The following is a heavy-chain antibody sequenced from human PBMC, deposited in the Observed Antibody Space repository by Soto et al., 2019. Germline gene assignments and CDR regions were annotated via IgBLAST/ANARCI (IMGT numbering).Heavy chain of an antibody. CDR3: ARHVYYDILKKNS. CDR2: INHSGST. V-gene: IGHV4-34*01. D-gene: IGHD3-9*01. CDR1: GGSFSGYY. J-gene: IGHJ4*02. Sequence: SSETLSLTCAVYGGSFSGYYWSWIRQPPGKGLEWIGEINHSGSTNYNPSLKSRVTISVDTSKNQFSLKLSSVTAADTAVYYCARHVYYDILKKNSWGQGTLVTVSS.